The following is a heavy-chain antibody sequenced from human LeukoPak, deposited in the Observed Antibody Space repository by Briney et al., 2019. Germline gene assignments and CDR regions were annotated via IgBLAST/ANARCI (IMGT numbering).Heavy chain of an antibody. Sequence: SETLSLTCIVSGGSISSYYWSWIRQPPGKGLEWIGYIYYSGSTNYNPSLKSRVTISVDTSRTQFSLKLSSVTAADTAVYYCARVLGYYYGSGSYHSPWFDPWGQGTLVIVSS. J-gene: IGHJ5*02. CDR3: ARVLGYYYGSGSYHSPWFDP. CDR1: GGSISSYY. V-gene: IGHV4-59*01. CDR2: IYYSGST. D-gene: IGHD3-10*01.